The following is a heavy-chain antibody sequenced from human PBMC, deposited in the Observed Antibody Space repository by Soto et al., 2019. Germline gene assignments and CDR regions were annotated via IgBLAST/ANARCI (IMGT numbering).Heavy chain of an antibody. CDR3: AKIRRYAMYCFDY. V-gene: IGHV3-11*01. J-gene: IGHJ4*02. CDR2: ISSSGSTI. Sequence: GGPLRLSCAASGFTFSDYYMSWIRQAPGKGLEWVSYISSSGSTIYYADSVKDRFTISRDNAKNSLYLQMNSLRAEDTAVYYCAKIRRYAMYCFDYWGQGTLVTVSS. CDR1: GFTFSDYY. D-gene: IGHD2-8*01.